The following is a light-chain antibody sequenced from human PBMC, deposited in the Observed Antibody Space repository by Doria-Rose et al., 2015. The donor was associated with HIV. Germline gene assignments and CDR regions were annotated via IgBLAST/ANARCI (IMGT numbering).Light chain of an antibody. CDR1: QSRRYTSNYY. Sequence: TQPPGCLGMSLGERATLHCKSNQSRRYTSNYYLAWYQQEPGQPPKLSIYRSSTLQSEVPARFSGSRSETDFTLTISSLEAEDVAVYYCQQYYDTPSFGPGTTVDIK. CDR2: RSS. V-gene: IGKV4-1*01. J-gene: IGKJ3*01. CDR3: QQYYDTPS.